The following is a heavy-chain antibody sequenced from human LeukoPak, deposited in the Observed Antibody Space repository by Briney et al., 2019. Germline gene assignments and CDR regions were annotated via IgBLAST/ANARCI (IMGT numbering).Heavy chain of an antibody. V-gene: IGHV4-59*08. CDR2: IYYSGST. J-gene: IGHJ4*02. CDR3: ARHYYDSMRYLDY. CDR1: GGSISSYY. Sequence: PSETLSLTCTVSGGSISSYYWSWIRQPPGKGLEWIGYIYYSGSTNYNPSLKSRVTISVDTSKNQFSLKLSSVTAADTAVYYCARHYYDSMRYLDYWGQGTLVTVSS. D-gene: IGHD3-22*01.